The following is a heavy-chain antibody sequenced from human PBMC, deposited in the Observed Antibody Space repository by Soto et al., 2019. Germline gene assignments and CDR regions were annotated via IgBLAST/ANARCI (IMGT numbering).Heavy chain of an antibody. CDR1: GFTFGDYA. CDR3: TRDLSGYSGYEAAYYYYGMDV. CDR2: IRSKAYGGTT. V-gene: IGHV3-49*03. J-gene: IGHJ6*02. D-gene: IGHD5-12*01. Sequence: PGGSLRLSCTASGFTFGDYAMSWFRQAPGKGLERVGFIRSKAYGGTTEYAASVKGRFTISRDDSKSIAYLQMNSLKTEDTAVYYCTRDLSGYSGYEAAYYYYGMDVWGQGTTVTVSS.